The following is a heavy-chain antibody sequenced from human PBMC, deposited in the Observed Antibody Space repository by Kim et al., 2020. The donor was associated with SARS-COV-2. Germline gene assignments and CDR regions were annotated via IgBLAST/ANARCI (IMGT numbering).Heavy chain of an antibody. D-gene: IGHD5-18*01. V-gene: IGHV4-39*07. CDR3: ASKIQLWFKVDY. J-gene: IGHJ4*02. Sequence: YDNPSLKSRVTISVNTAKNQFSLKLSSVTAADTAVYFCASKIQLWFKVDYWGQGTLVTVSS.